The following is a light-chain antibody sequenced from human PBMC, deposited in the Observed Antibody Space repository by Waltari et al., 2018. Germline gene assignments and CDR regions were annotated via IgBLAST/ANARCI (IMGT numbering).Light chain of an antibody. CDR3: STWDDSLNGVV. CDR2: DTY. CDR1: KYIIQPTT. Sequence: QSVLAQPPSASGTPGQRVTISCSGIKYIIQPTTVTWYQQVPGTAPNLLIYDTYQRPSGVPDRFSGSKSGSSASLAISGLQSEDEADYFCSTWDDSLNGVVFGGGTRLTVL. V-gene: IGLV1-44*01. J-gene: IGLJ2*01.